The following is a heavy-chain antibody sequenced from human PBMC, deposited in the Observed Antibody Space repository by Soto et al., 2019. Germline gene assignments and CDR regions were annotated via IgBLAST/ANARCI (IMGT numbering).Heavy chain of an antibody. J-gene: IGHJ4*02. V-gene: IGHV3-13*01. CDR2: IGVAGDT. CDR1: GFTFSSYD. CDR3: ASGGWGSSWYEGGSRIDY. Sequence: EVQLVESGGGLVQPGGSLRLSCAASGFTFSSYDMHWVRQVAGKGLEWVSAIGVAGDTYYPDSVKGRFTISRENAKNSLDLQMNSLRAEDTAVYYCASGGWGSSWYEGGSRIDYWGQGTLVIVSS. D-gene: IGHD6-13*01.